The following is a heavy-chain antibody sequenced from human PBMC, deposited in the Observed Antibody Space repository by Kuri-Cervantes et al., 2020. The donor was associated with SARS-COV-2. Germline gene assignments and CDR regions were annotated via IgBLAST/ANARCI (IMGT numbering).Heavy chain of an antibody. Sequence: GSLRLSCTVSGGSISSGDYYWSWIRQPPGKGLEWIGSIYHSGSTYYNPSLKSRVTISVDTSKNQFSLKLSSVTAADTAVYYCARPGGFLDVWGKGTTVTVSS. V-gene: IGHV4-39*07. CDR1: GGSISSGDYY. CDR2: IYHSGST. CDR3: ARPGGFLDV. J-gene: IGHJ6*04. D-gene: IGHD4-23*01.